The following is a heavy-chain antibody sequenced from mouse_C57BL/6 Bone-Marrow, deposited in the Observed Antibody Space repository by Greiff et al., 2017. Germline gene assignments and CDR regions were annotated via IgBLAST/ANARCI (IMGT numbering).Heavy chain of an antibody. J-gene: IGHJ4*01. D-gene: IGHD2-2*01. CDR3: TRLSMVTTLDY. V-gene: IGHV5-2*01. CDR1: DYEFPSPD. CDR2: INSDGGST. Sequence: EVQRVESGGGLVQPGESLKLSCESNDYEFPSPDMSWVRKTPEQRLELVAAINSDGGSTNYPDTMEGRFTISRDNTNKALYLQMSSLRSEDATLYYCTRLSMVTTLDYWGQGTSVTVSS.